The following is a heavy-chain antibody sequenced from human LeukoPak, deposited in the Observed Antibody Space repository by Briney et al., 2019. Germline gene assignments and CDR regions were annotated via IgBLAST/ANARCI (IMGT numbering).Heavy chain of an antibody. CDR2: IGAYNGNT. V-gene: IGHV1-18*01. J-gene: IGHJ1*01. D-gene: IGHD6-19*01. Sequence: ASVKVSYKASGYTFTSYGISWVRQAPGQGREWMGGIGAYNGNTNYAQNLQGRVTLTTDTSTATAYMELRSLTSDDTAVYYCAIAAITVAGTRYFLHWGQGTLVTVSS. CDR3: AIAAITVAGTRYFLH. CDR1: GYTFTSYG.